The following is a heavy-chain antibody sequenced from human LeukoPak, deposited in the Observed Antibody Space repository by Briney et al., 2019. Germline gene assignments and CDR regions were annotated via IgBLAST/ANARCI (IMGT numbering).Heavy chain of an antibody. CDR1: GFTFNTYG. J-gene: IGHJ4*02. V-gene: IGHV3-30*02. Sequence: PGGSLRLSCEASGFTFNTYGMHWVRQAPGKGLEWVAFIRSDGGKKDYADSVRGRFTISRDSSKNTVYMQMDSLRPEDTALYYCAKDHARELWDFDYWGQGSLVTVSS. CDR2: IRSDGGKK. D-gene: IGHD3-16*01. CDR3: AKDHARELWDFDY.